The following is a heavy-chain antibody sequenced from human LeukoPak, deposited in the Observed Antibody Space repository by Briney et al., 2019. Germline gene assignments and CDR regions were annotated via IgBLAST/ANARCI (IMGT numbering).Heavy chain of an antibody. CDR3: VRDSGSSYGYYFLH. J-gene: IGHJ1*01. CDR1: GFTFSSYG. V-gene: IGHV3-21*01. D-gene: IGHD1-26*01. Sequence: PGRSLRLSCAASGFTFSSYGMHWVRQAPGKGLEWVSSISSSSSHMFYAESVKGRFSISRDNAKNSLYLQMNSVRAEDTAVYYCVRDSGSSYGYYFLHWGQGTLVTVSS. CDR2: ISSSSSHM.